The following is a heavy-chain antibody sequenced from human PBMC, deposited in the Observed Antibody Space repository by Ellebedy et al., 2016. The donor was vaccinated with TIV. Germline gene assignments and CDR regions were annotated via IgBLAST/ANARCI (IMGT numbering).Heavy chain of an antibody. CDR3: VRAIDTAIVIYH. D-gene: IGHD5-18*01. J-gene: IGHJ5*02. Sequence: SETLSLTCAVFGGSFSGYSWSWIRQPPGKGLEWIGSVNHRESTNYNPSLKSRVTMSVDTSKNQFSLRLRSVTAADTAVYYCVRAIDTAIVIYHWGQGTLVTVSS. CDR2: VNHREST. V-gene: IGHV4-34*01. CDR1: GGSFSGYS.